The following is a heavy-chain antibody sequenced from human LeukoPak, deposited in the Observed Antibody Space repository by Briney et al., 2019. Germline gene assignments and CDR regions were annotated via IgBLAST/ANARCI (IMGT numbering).Heavy chain of an antibody. CDR2: INQDGTEK. V-gene: IGHV3-7*03. D-gene: IGHD5-18*01. Sequence: GGSLRLSCAASGFTFTTYWMSWVRQLPGKGLEWVANINQDGTEKYYVDSVKGRFTISRDNAKNSLDLQMNSLRAEDTALYYRAKDMGGYSYGHGYAADYWGQGTLVTVSS. J-gene: IGHJ4*02. CDR1: GFTFTTYW. CDR3: AKDMGGYSYGHGYAADY.